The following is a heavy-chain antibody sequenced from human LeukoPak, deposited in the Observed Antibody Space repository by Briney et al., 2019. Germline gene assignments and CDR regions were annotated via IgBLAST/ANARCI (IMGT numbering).Heavy chain of an antibody. D-gene: IGHD5-24*01. CDR2: IYPGDSDT. Sequence: GESLKISCKGSGYSFTSYWIGWVRPMPGKGLEWMGIIYPGDSDTRYSPSFPGQVTISADKSISTAYLQRSSLKASDTAMYYCARHEDGYNIDYWGQGTLVTVSS. CDR1: GYSFTSYW. V-gene: IGHV5-51*01. J-gene: IGHJ4*02. CDR3: ARHEDGYNIDY.